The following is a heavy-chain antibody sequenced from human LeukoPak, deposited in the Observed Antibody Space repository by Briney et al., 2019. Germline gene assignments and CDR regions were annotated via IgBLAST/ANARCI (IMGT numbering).Heavy chain of an antibody. CDR1: GFTFSSYS. CDR3: AGDYSGSGSYYNVFDY. D-gene: IGHD3-10*01. V-gene: IGHV3-21*01. CDR2: ISSSSSYI. J-gene: IGHJ4*02. Sequence: GGSLRLSCAASGFTFSSYSMNWVRQAPGKGLEWVSSISSSSSYIYYADSVKGRFTISRDNAKNSLYLQMNSLRAEDTAVYYCAGDYSGSGSYYNVFDYWGQGTLVTVSS.